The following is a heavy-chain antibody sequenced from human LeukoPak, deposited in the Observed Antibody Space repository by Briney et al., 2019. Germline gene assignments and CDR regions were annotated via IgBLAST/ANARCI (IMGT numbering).Heavy chain of an antibody. CDR1: GFTFSRHG. CDR3: AREVRYSYGPGWFDP. Sequence: GGSLRLSCAPSGFTFSRHGMHWVRQAPGKGLEWVAIISNDGSRKYYAHSVEGRFTISRDNSKNTLYLQMNSLRAEDTAVYYCAREVRYSYGPGWFDPWGQGTLVTVSS. D-gene: IGHD5-18*01. CDR2: ISNDGSRK. V-gene: IGHV3-30*03. J-gene: IGHJ5*02.